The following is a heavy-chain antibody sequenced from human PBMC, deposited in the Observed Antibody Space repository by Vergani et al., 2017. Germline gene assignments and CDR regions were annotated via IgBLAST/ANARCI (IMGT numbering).Heavy chain of an antibody. V-gene: IGHV3-21*06. CDR2: IGSSGPYI. D-gene: IGHD3/OR15-3a*01. Sequence: VQLVESGGGLVKPGGSLRLSCAASGFTFSDFSMSWVRQAPGKGVEWVAFIGSSGPYINYADSVKGRFIISIDNTNNSLFLQLRSLRAEDADVAYCARVWTSGGCQDNYGMDVWGQGATVTVSS. J-gene: IGHJ6*02. CDR1: GFTFSDFS. CDR3: ARVWTSGGCQDNYGMDV.